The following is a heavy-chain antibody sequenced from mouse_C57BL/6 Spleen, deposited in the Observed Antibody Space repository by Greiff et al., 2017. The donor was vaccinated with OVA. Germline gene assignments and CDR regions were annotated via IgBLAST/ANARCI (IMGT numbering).Heavy chain of an antibody. J-gene: IGHJ3*01. Sequence: VQLQQPGAELVMPGASVKLSCKASGYTFTSYWMHWVKQRPGQGLEWIGEIDPSDSYTNYNQKFKGKSTWTVDKSSSTAYMQLSSLTSEDSAVYYCAIPPFAYWGQGTLVTVSA. CDR3: AIPPFAY. CDR1: GYTFTSYW. CDR2: IDPSDSYT. V-gene: IGHV1-69*01.